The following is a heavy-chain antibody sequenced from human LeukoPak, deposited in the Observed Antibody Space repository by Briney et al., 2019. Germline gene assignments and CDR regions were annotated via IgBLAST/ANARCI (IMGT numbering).Heavy chain of an antibody. CDR3: ARSIADYDFWSGYYNPGGPIDY. Sequence: SETLSLTCAVYGGSFSGYYWSWIRQPPGKGLEWIGSIYYSGSTYYNPSLKSRVTISVDTSKNQFSLKLSSVTAADTAVYYCARSIADYDFWSGYYNPGGPIDYWGQGTLVTVSS. CDR1: GGSFSGYY. CDR2: IYYSGST. D-gene: IGHD3-3*01. J-gene: IGHJ4*02. V-gene: IGHV4-34*01.